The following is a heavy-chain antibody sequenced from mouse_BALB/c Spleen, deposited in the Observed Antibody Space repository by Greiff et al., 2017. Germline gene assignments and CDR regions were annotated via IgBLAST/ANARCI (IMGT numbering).Heavy chain of an antibody. CDR2: ISSGSSTI. Sequence: EVKVVESGGGLVQPGGSRKLSCAASGFTFSSFGMHWVRQAPEKGLEWVAYISSGSSTIYYADTVKGRFTISRDNPKNTLFLQMTSLRSEDTAMYYCARESVYYGNYADAMDYWGQGTSVTVSS. V-gene: IGHV5-17*02. J-gene: IGHJ4*01. CDR3: ARESVYYGNYADAMDY. D-gene: IGHD2-1*01. CDR1: GFTFSSFG.